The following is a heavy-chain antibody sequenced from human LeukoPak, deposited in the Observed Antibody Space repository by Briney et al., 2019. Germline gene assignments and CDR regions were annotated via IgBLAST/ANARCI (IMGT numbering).Heavy chain of an antibody. CDR2: INYSGST. CDR1: GGSFSGYY. D-gene: IGHD3-3*01. J-gene: IGHJ4*02. CDR3: ARGVNYDFWSGYYPIYFDY. Sequence: SETLSLTCAVYGGSFSGYYWSWIRQPPGKGLEWIGEINYSGSTNYNPSLKSRVTISVDTSKNQFSLKLSSVTAADTAVYYCARGVNYDFWSGYYPIYFDYWGQGTLVTVSS. V-gene: IGHV4-34*01.